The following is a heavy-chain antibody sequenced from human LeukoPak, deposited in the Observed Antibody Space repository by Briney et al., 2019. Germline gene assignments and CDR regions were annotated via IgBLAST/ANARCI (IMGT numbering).Heavy chain of an antibody. CDR2: IKPDGSEK. CDR3: ARDLTQAAGRYLNYFDY. V-gene: IGHV3-7*01. D-gene: IGHD6-13*01. J-gene: IGHJ4*02. Sequence: GGSLRLSCAASGFTFSSFWMSWVRQAPGKGLEWVANIKPDGSEKYSVDSVKGRFTISRDNAKNSLYLQMNSLRAEDTAVYYCARDLTQAAGRYLNYFDYWGQGTLVTVSS. CDR1: GFTFSSFW.